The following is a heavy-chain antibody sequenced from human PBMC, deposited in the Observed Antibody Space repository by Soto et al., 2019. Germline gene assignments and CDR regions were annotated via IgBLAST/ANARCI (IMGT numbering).Heavy chain of an antibody. CDR2: ISSSGSTI. V-gene: IGHV3-48*04. J-gene: IGHJ6*02. Sequence: PGGSLRLSCAASGFTFSFYSMNWVRHAPGKGLEWVSYISSSGSTIYYADSVKGRFTISRDNAKNSLYLQMNSLRAEDTAVYYCARDHKGGYYYYGMDVWGQGTTVTVSS. CDR1: GFTFSFYS. CDR3: ARDHKGGYYYYGMDV.